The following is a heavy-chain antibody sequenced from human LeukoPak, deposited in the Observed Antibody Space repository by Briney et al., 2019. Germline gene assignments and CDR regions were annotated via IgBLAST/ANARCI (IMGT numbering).Heavy chain of an antibody. V-gene: IGHV4-61*02. CDR1: GVSIANTFYY. Sequence: PSQTLSLTCTVSGVSIANTFYYWNWLRQPAGKGLEWTGRIYTTGSTDYNPSLKSRVTISLDTARNQFSLKLSSVTAADTAVYYCARRQDGHDYWGQGTLVTVSS. CDR2: IYTTGST. CDR3: ARRQDGHDY. J-gene: IGHJ4*02.